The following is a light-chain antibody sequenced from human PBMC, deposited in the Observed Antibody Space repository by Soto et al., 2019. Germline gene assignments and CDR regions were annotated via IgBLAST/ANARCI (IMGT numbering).Light chain of an antibody. Sequence: DIQMTQSPSTLSASVGDRVTITCRASQSISNWLAWYQQKPGKATKLLIYKASNLESGVPSRFSGSGSGTEFTLTISSLQPDDFATYYCQQYNSTFGQGTKLEIK. CDR3: QQYNST. J-gene: IGKJ2*01. CDR2: KAS. CDR1: QSISNW. V-gene: IGKV1-5*03.